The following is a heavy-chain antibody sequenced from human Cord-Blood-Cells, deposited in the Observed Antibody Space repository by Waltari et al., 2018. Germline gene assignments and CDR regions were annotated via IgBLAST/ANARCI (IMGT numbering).Heavy chain of an antibody. Sequence: QITLKESGPTLVKPTQTLTLTCTFSGFSLSTSGVGVGWIRQPPGKALEWLALIYWNDDKRYSPSLKSRLTITKDTSKNQVVLTMTNMDPVDTATYYCAHSQIVVDIVVVPAASDFDYWGQGTLVTVSS. J-gene: IGHJ4*02. V-gene: IGHV2-5*01. CDR1: GFSLSTSGVG. CDR3: AHSQIVVDIVVVPAASDFDY. CDR2: IYWNDDK. D-gene: IGHD2-2*03.